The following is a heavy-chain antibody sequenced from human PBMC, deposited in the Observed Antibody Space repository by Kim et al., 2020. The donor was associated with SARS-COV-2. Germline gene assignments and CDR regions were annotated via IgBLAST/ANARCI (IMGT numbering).Heavy chain of an antibody. CDR1: GYSFTSYW. Sequence: GESLKISCKGSGYSFTSYWIGWVRQMPGKGLEWMGIIYPGDSDTRYSPSFQGQVTISADKSISTAYLQWSSLKASDTAMYYCARHHSPEYYYDSSGYYLDYSGPGDLVTVSS. V-gene: IGHV5-51*01. J-gene: IGHJ4*02. CDR3: ARHHSPEYYYDSSGYYLDY. D-gene: IGHD3-22*01. CDR2: IYPGDSDT.